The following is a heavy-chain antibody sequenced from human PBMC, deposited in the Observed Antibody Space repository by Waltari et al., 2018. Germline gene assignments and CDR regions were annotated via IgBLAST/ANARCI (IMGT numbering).Heavy chain of an antibody. V-gene: IGHV1-69*01. J-gene: IGHJ6*02. CDR3: AGQISRYYYYGMDV. CDR2: IIPIVGTA. CDR1: GGTFSSYA. Sequence: QVQLVQSGAEVKKPGSSVKVSCKASGGTFSSYAFGRVRPSPGKGLEWTGGIIPIVGTANYAQKFQGRVTITADESTSTAYMELSSLRSEDTAVYYCAGQISRYYYYGMDVWGQGTTVTVSS.